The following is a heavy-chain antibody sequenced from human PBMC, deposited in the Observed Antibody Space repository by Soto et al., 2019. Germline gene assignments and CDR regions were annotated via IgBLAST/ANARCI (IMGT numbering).Heavy chain of an antibody. CDR3: ASHRYGYRGFDN. D-gene: IGHD5-18*01. V-gene: IGHV4-34*01. CDR2: INHSGST. CDR1: GGSFSGYY. Sequence: SETLSLTCAVYGGSFSGYYWSWIRQPPGKGLEWIGEINHSGSTNYNPSLKSRVTISVDTSKNQFSLKLSSVTAADTAVYYCASHRYGYRGFDNWGQGTLVTVS. J-gene: IGHJ4*02.